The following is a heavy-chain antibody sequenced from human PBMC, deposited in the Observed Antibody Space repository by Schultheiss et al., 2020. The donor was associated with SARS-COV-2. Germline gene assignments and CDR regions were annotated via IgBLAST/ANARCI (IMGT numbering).Heavy chain of an antibody. D-gene: IGHD1-26*01. V-gene: IGHV3-11*03. CDR2: ISSSSSHT. CDR1: GFTFSDYY. Sequence: GGSLRLSCAASGFTFSDYYMSWIRQAPGKGLEWVSYISSSSSHTNYADSVKGRFTISRDNAKNSLYLQMNSLRAEDTAVYYCATWVSGHFDYWGPGTLVTVSS. CDR3: ATWVSGHFDY. J-gene: IGHJ4*02.